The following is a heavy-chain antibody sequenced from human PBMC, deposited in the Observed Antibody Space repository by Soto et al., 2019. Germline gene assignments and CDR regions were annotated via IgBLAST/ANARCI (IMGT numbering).Heavy chain of an antibody. CDR1: GGTFSSYA. Sequence: QVQLVQSGAEVKKPGSSVKVSCKASGGTFSSYAISWVRQAPGQGLEWMGGIIPIFGTANYAQKFQGRVTITADESTSTAYMGLSSLRSEDTAVYYCAREYCSGGSCYSDYYYGMDVWGQGTTVTVSS. V-gene: IGHV1-69*12. D-gene: IGHD2-15*01. J-gene: IGHJ6*02. CDR3: AREYCSGGSCYSDYYYGMDV. CDR2: IIPIFGTA.